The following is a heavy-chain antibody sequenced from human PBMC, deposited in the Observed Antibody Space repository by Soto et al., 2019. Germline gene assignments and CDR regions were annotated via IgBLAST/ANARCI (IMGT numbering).Heavy chain of an antibody. J-gene: IGHJ6*02. D-gene: IGHD3-10*01. CDR1: GYSFTSYW. Sequence: GESLKISCKGSGYSFTSYWISWVRQMPGKGLEWMGRIDPSDSYTNYSPSFQGHVTISADKSISTAYLQWSSLKASDTAMYYCARHPADYPDYYGMDVWGQGTTVTVSS. CDR2: IDPSDSYT. CDR3: ARHPADYPDYYGMDV. V-gene: IGHV5-10-1*01.